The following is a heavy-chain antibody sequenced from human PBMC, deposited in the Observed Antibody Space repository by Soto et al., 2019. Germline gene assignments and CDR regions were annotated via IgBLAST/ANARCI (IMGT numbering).Heavy chain of an antibody. CDR1: GFSFSVYT. CDR2: ISSSSSYI. Sequence: GGSLRLSGAASGFSFSVYTMNWVRQAPGKGLEWVSSISSSSSYIYYADSLKGRFTISRDNAKNSVYLQMNSLRAEDTAVYYCARGIAARTPPDNWGQGTLVTVS. D-gene: IGHD6-6*01. V-gene: IGHV3-21*01. CDR3: ARGIAARTPPDN. J-gene: IGHJ4*02.